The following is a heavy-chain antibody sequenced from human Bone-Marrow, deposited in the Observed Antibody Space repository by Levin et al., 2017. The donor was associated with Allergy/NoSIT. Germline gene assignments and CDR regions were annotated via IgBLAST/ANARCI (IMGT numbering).Heavy chain of an antibody. CDR3: ARDSPKIPAADGYYYYGMDV. CDR2: ISTSGSYI. CDR1: GFTFSTST. V-gene: IGHV3-21*01. Sequence: PGGSLRLSCAASGFTFSTSTMNWVRQAPGKGLEWVSSISTSGSYIYYADSVRGRFTVSRDNAKNSLYLQMHSLRAEDTAVYYCARDSPKIPAADGYYYYGMDVWGPGTTVTVSS. J-gene: IGHJ6*02. D-gene: IGHD6-13*01.